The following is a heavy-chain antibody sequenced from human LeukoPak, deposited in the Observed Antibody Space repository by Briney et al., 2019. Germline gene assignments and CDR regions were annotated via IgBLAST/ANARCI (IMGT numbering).Heavy chain of an antibody. V-gene: IGHV4-61*02. CDR1: GGSISSGSYY. CDR2: IYTSGST. J-gene: IGHJ4*02. D-gene: IGHD3-10*01. Sequence: SETLSLTCTVSGGSISSGSYYWSWIRQPAEKGLEWIGRIYTSGSTNYNPSLKSRVTISVDTSKNQFSLKLRSVTAADTAVYYCARAGGVYRMVRGDDHFDYWGQGTLVTVSS. CDR3: ARAGGVYRMVRGDDHFDY.